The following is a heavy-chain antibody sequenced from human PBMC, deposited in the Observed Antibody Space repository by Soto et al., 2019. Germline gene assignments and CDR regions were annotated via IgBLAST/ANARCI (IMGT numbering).Heavy chain of an antibody. CDR1: GFTFSSYG. CDR2: IWYDGSNK. J-gene: IGHJ6*02. Sequence: PGGSLRLSCAASGFTFSSYGMHWVRQAPGKGLEWVAVIWYDGSNKYYADSVKGRFTISRDNPKNTLYLQMNSLRAEDTAVYYCASSEYYDFWSGSYYYYGMDVWGQGTTVTVSS. D-gene: IGHD3-3*01. V-gene: IGHV3-33*01. CDR3: ASSEYYDFWSGSYYYYGMDV.